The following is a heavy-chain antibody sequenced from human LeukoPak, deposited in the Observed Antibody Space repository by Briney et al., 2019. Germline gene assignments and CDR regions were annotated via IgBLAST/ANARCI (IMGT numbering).Heavy chain of an antibody. J-gene: IGHJ4*02. CDR3: ASGWYSSSWQSSVTPLPGY. V-gene: IGHV3-21*01. D-gene: IGHD6-13*01. CDR2: ISSSSSYI. CDR1: GFTFSSYS. Sequence: GGSLRLSCAASGFTFSSYSMNWVRQAPGKGLEWVSSISSSSSYIYYADSVKGRFTISRDNAKNSLYLQMNSLRAEDTAVYYCASGWYSSSWQSSVTPLPGYWGQGTLVTVSS.